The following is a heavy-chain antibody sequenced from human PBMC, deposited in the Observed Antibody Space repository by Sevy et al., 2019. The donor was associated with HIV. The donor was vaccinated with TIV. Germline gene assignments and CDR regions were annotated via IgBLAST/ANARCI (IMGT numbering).Heavy chain of an antibody. CDR2: ISYDGSNK. J-gene: IGHJ3*02. CDR1: GFTFDDYA. D-gene: IGHD4-17*01. V-gene: IGHV3-30-3*01. CDR3: ARDRLDYGDYVPDDAFDI. Sequence: GGSLRLSCAASGFTFDDYAMHWVRQAPGKGLEWVAVISYDGSNKYYADSVKGRFTISRDNSKNTLYLQMNSLRAEDTAVYYCARDRLDYGDYVPDDAFDIWGQGTMVTVSS.